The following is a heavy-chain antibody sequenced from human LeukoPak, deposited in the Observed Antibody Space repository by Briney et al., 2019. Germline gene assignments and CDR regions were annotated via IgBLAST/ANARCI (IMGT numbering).Heavy chain of an antibody. V-gene: IGHV1-69*05. CDR2: IIPISGTA. D-gene: IGHD3-22*01. J-gene: IGHJ4*02. CDR3: AISYYYDSSGYLGDY. CDR1: RGTFSSYA. Sequence: GASVKVSCKASRGTFSSYAISWVRQAPGQGLEWMGRIIPISGTANYAQKFQGRATLNKHESTSTAYMELSSLRSEDTAVYYCAISYYYDSSGYLGDYWGEGTLVTVSS.